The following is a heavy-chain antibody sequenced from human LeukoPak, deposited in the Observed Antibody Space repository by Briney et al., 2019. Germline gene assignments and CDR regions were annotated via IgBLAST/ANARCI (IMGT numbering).Heavy chain of an antibody. Sequence: GASVKVSCKASGYTFTSYDINWVRQATGQGLEWMGWMNPNSGNTGYAQKFQGRVTMTRNTSISTAYMELSSLRSEDTAVYYCARASHLLYCGGDCGSDYWGQGTLVTVSS. V-gene: IGHV1-8*01. CDR1: GYTFTSYD. CDR3: ARASHLLYCGGDCGSDY. CDR2: MNPNSGNT. J-gene: IGHJ4*02. D-gene: IGHD2-21*02.